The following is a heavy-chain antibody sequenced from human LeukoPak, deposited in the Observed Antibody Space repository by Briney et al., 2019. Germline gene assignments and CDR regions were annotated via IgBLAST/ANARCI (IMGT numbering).Heavy chain of an antibody. CDR3: ARKAYGLDV. CDR1: GFTFSSYW. J-gene: IGHJ6*04. V-gene: IGHV3-7*03. CDR2: IKQDGSEK. Sequence: TGGSLRLSCAPSGFTFSSYWMSWVRQAPGKGLEWVANIKQDGSEKYYVDSVNGRFTISRDNAKNSLYLQMNSLRAEDTAVYYCARKAYGLDVWGKGTTVTVSS.